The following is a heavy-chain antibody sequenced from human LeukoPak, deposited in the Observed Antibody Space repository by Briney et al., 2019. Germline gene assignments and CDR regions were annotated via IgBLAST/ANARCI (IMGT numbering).Heavy chain of an antibody. Sequence: GGSLRLSCAASGFTFSSYEMNWVRQAPGKGLEWVSYISSSGSTIYYADSVKGRFTISRDNAKNSLYLQMNSLRAEDTAVYYCAIYYYDSSGYRIDYWGQGTLVTVSS. V-gene: IGHV3-48*03. J-gene: IGHJ4*02. CDR2: ISSSGSTI. CDR3: AIYYYDSSGYRIDY. CDR1: GFTFSSYE. D-gene: IGHD3-22*01.